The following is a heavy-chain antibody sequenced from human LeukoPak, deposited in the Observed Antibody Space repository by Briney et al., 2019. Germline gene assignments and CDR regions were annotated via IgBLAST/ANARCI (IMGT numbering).Heavy chain of an antibody. CDR1: GGSISSYY. J-gene: IGHJ2*01. Sequence: SETLSLTCTVSGGSISSYYWSWIRQPAGKGLEWIGRIYTSGSTNYNPSLKSRVTMSVDTSKNQFSLRLSSVNAADTAVYYCARGLRQQWLVTGYFDLWGRGTLVTVSS. D-gene: IGHD6-19*01. CDR3: ARGLRQQWLVTGYFDL. CDR2: IYTSGST. V-gene: IGHV4-4*07.